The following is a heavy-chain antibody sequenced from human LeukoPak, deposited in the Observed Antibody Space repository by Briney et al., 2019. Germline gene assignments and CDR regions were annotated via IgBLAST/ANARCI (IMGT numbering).Heavy chain of an antibody. CDR2: TWYRSRWYN. CDR3: AAGSSGSSHYYFDY. J-gene: IGHJ4*02. Sequence: PSQTLSLTCAISGDSVSSNSAAWHWIRQSPSRGLEWLGRTWYRSRWYNEYAVSVKSRITINPDTSKNQFSLHLNSVTPEDTAVYCCAAGSSGSSHYYFDYWGQGTLVTVSS. V-gene: IGHV6-1*01. CDR1: GDSVSSNSAA. D-gene: IGHD3-10*01.